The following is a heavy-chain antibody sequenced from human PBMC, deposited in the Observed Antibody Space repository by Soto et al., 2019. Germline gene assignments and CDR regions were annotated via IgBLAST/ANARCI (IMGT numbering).Heavy chain of an antibody. V-gene: IGHV4-59*01. CDR2: IYYSGST. CDR1: VGSISSYY. Sequence: SETLSLTCTVSVGSISSYYWSWIRQPPGKGLEWIGYIYYSGSTNYNPPLKSRVTISVDTSKNQFSLKLSSVTAADTAVYYCARYSSSSRFGWGSGWYYFDYWGQGTLVTVSS. J-gene: IGHJ4*02. CDR3: ARYSSSSRFGWGSGWYYFDY. D-gene: IGHD6-6*01.